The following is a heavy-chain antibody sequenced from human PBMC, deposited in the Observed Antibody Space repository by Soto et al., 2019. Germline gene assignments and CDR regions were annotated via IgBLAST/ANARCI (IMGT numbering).Heavy chain of an antibody. CDR2: IEYTGTT. D-gene: IGHD6-19*01. V-gene: IGHV4-39*01. CDR1: GGSISGRDYY. J-gene: IGHJ4*02. Sequence: QLQLQESGPGLVEPSETRSLTCTVSGGSISGRDYYWAWIRQPPGKGLEWLGTIEYTGTTYYNPSLQSRVTQAVDTSKNQFPLSLSSVSAADTAVYFCADMRGQWLPGDWGQGTLVPVSS. CDR3: ADMRGQWLPGD.